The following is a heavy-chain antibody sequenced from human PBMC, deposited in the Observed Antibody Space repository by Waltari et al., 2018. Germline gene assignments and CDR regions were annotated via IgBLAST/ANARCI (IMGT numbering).Heavy chain of an antibody. V-gene: IGHV3-23*01. CDR2: ISGSGGST. J-gene: IGHJ4*02. CDR3: AKDTAMVTWRFDY. D-gene: IGHD5-18*01. Sequence: EVQLLESGGGLVQPGGSLRLSCAASGFTFSSYAMSWVRQAPGKGGGGGSSISGSGGSTYYADSVKGRFTISRDNSKNTLYLQMNSLRAEDTAVYYCAKDTAMVTWRFDYWGQGTLVTVSS. CDR1: GFTFSSYA.